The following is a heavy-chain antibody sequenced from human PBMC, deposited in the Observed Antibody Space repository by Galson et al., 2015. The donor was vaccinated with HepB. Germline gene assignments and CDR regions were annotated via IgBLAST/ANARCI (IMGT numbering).Heavy chain of an antibody. CDR1: GFIFNTYA. CDR2: ISGNGGST. J-gene: IGHJ4*02. CDR3: AKAGGYSAIGSFYFVD. Sequence: SLRLSCAASGFIFNTYAMSWVRQGPGKGLEWVSIISGNGGSTYYADSVKGRFTFSRDNSKNTLYLQVNSLRVEDTAVYYCAKAGGYSAIGSFYFVDWGQGTPVTVSS. D-gene: IGHD5-18*01. V-gene: IGHV3-23*01.